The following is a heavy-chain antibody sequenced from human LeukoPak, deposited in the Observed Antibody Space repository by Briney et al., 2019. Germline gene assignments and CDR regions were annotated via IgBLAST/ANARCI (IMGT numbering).Heavy chain of an antibody. CDR3: ARDDSSTWGGAFDI. CDR1: GGSVSSRSHY. V-gene: IGHV4-61*01. J-gene: IGHJ3*02. CDR2: IYYSGST. Sequence: PSETLSLICTLSGGSVSSRSHYCSWIRQPPGKGLEWIGHIYYSGSTSYNHSLNSRVTISIDTSKNQLSLQLNSVTAADTALYYCARDDSSTWGGAFDIWGQGTLVTVSS. D-gene: IGHD6-13*01.